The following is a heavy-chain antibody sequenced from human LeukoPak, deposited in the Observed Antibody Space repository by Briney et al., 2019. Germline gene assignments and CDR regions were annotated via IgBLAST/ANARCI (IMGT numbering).Heavy chain of an antibody. Sequence: GGSLRLSCVASGFTFSSYWMNWARQAPGKGLEWVASINHYGNVNYYVDSVKGRFTISRDNAKNSLYLQMSNLRAEDTAVYFCARGGGLDVWGQGATVTVSS. D-gene: IGHD3-16*01. CDR2: INHYGNVN. CDR1: GFTFSSYW. V-gene: IGHV3-7*03. CDR3: ARGGGLDV. J-gene: IGHJ6*02.